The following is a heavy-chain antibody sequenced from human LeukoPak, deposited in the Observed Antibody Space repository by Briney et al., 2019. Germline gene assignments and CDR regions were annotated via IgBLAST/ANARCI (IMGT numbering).Heavy chain of an antibody. D-gene: IGHD5-12*01. V-gene: IGHV3-7*01. Sequence: QPGGSLRLSCAASGFTFRSYWMSWVRQAPGEGLEWVANINQGGSVKYYVDSVKSRFTISQDDAKNSLYVQMNSLRDEDTAVYYCARVGYSGWNLEYWGQGTLVTVSS. CDR3: ARVGYSGWNLEY. CDR2: INQGGSVK. J-gene: IGHJ4*02. CDR1: GFTFRSYW.